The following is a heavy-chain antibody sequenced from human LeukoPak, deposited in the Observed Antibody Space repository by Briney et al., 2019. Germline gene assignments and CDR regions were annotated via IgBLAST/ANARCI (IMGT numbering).Heavy chain of an antibody. D-gene: IGHD6-19*01. Sequence: GASVKVSCKASGYTFTSYDINWVRQATGQGLEWMGWMNPNSDYTAYALQFQGRVTITRNTSISTAYMELSSLRSEDTAVYYCARTAVAGIGFDSWGQGTLVTVSS. V-gene: IGHV1-8*03. J-gene: IGHJ4*02. CDR3: ARTAVAGIGFDS. CDR1: GYTFTSYD. CDR2: MNPNSDYT.